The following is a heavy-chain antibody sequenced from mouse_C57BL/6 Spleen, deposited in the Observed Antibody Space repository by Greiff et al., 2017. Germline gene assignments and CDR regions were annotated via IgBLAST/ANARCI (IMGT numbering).Heavy chain of an antibody. CDR2: IDPSDSET. Sequence: QVQLQQPGAELVRPGSSVKLSCKASGYTFTSYWMHWVKQRPIQGLEWIGNIDPSDSETHYNQKFKDKATLTVDKSSSTAYMQLSSLTSEDSAVYYGARGVYDYYAMDDWGQGTSVTVSS. J-gene: IGHJ4*01. D-gene: IGHD1-3*01. CDR1: GYTFTSYW. V-gene: IGHV1-52*01. CDR3: ARGVYDYYAMDD.